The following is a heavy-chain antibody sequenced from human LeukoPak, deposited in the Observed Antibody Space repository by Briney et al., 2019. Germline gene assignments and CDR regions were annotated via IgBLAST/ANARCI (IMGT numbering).Heavy chain of an antibody. Sequence: SETLSLTCTVSGGSISSGDYYWSWIRQPPGKGLEWIGYIYYSGSTYYNPSLKSRVTMSVDTSKNQFSLKLSSVTAADTAVYYCARGVPAAMIPFDPWGQGTLVTVSS. CDR1: GGSISSGDYY. CDR3: ARGVPAAMIPFDP. CDR2: IYYSGST. J-gene: IGHJ5*02. V-gene: IGHV4-30-4*01. D-gene: IGHD2-2*01.